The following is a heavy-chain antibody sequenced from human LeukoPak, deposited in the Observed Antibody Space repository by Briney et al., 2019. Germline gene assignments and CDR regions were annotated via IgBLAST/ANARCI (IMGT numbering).Heavy chain of an antibody. CDR1: GGTFSSYA. D-gene: IGHD3-22*01. Sequence: GASVKVSCKASGGTFSSYAISWVRQAPGQGLEWMGGIIPIFATTNYAPKFQGRVTITTDESTSTAYMELSSLRSEDTAVYYCARGVSVLYYYDSSGYCPLGYWGQGTLVTVSS. J-gene: IGHJ4*02. CDR3: ARGVSVLYYYDSSGYCPLGY. CDR2: IIPIFATT. V-gene: IGHV1-69*05.